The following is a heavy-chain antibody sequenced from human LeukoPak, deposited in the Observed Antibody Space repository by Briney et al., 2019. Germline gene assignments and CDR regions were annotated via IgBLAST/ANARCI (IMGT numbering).Heavy chain of an antibody. CDR1: GGSISSSSYY. Sequence: SETLSLTCTVSGGSISSSSYYWGWIRQPPGEGLEWIGSIYYSGSTYYNPSLKSRVTISVDTSKNQFSLKLSSVTAADTAVYYCARTPGVFDYWGQGTLVTVSS. CDR3: ARTPGVFDY. V-gene: IGHV4-39*07. J-gene: IGHJ4*02. D-gene: IGHD3-10*01. CDR2: IYYSGST.